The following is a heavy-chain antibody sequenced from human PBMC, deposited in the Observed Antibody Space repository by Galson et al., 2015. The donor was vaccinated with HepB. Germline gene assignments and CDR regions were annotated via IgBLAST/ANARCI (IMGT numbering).Heavy chain of an antibody. J-gene: IGHJ4*02. CDR2: ISVGSNTI. CDR3: ARGAGILDY. Sequence: SLRLSCAASGFIFSTYSMNWVRQAPGKGLDWVSYISVGSNTIYYADSVKGRFTISRDNAKNSLLLQMNSLRDEDTAVYYCARGAGILDYWGQGILVTVSS. CDR1: GFIFSTYS. D-gene: IGHD6-13*01. V-gene: IGHV3-48*02.